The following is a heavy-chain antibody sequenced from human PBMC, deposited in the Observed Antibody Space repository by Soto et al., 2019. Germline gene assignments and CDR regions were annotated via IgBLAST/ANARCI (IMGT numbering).Heavy chain of an antibody. CDR3: AKGDNLGPKTGYAFDP. J-gene: IGHJ5*02. CDR2: TYFRSKWYN. V-gene: IGHV6-1*01. CDR1: GDSVSSNTAS. D-gene: IGHD5-12*01. Sequence: QSLSLTCAISGDSVSSNTASWNWIRQSPSRGLEWLGRTYFRSKWYNDYAVSVKSRIIINPDTSNNQFSLQLNSVTPEDTAVYFCAKGDNLGPKTGYAFDPWGQGIMVTVS.